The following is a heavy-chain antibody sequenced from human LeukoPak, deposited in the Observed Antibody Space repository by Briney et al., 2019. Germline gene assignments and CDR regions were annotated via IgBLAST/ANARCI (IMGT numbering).Heavy chain of an antibody. Sequence: SETLSLTCTVSGGSISSGSYYWSWIRQPAGKGLEWIGRIYTSGSTNYNPSLKSRVTISVDTSKNQFSLKLSSVTAADTAVYYCARHYLAAAYVDYWGQGTLVTVSS. CDR3: ARHYLAAAYVDY. D-gene: IGHD6-13*01. V-gene: IGHV4-61*02. CDR2: IYTSGST. CDR1: GGSISSGSYY. J-gene: IGHJ4*02.